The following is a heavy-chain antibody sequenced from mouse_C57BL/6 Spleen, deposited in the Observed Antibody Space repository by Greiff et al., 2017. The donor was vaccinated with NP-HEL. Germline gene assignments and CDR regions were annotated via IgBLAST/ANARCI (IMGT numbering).Heavy chain of an antibody. CDR2: IYPGDGDT. V-gene: IGHV1-82*01. Sequence: VQLQQSGPELVKPGASVKISCKASGYAFSSSWMNWVKQRPGKGLEWIGRIYPGDGDTNYNGKFKGKATLTADKSSSTANMQLSSLTSEDSAVYFCARYHTVVARGFDYWGQGTTLTVSS. CDR3: ARYHTVVARGFDY. J-gene: IGHJ2*01. D-gene: IGHD1-1*01. CDR1: GYAFSSSW.